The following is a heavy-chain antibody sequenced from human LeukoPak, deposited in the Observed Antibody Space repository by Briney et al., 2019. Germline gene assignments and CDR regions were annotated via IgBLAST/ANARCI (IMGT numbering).Heavy chain of an antibody. J-gene: IGHJ4*02. CDR1: GGTFSSYG. CDR2: IIPIFGKA. D-gene: IGHD4-23*01. V-gene: IGHV1-69*13. Sequence: VASVKVSCKASGGTFSSYGISWVRQAPGQGLEWMGGIIPIFGKANYAQKFQGRVTITAVESMSTAYMELSSLRSEDTAVYYCARGWLAETTVVTPYNYWGQGTLVTVSS. CDR3: ARGWLAETTVVTPYNY.